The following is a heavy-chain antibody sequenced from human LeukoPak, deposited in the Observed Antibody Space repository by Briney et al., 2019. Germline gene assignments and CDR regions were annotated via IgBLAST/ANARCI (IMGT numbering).Heavy chain of an antibody. Sequence: PSQTLSLTCTVSGGSISSGGYYWSWIRQHPGKGLEWIGYIYYSGSTYYNPSLKSRVTISVDTSKNQFSLKLSSVTAADTAVYYCARVDTAMGYYYYYYMDVWGKGTTVTVSS. CDR1: GGSISSGGYY. J-gene: IGHJ6*03. CDR3: ARVDTAMGYYYYYYMDV. CDR2: IYYSGST. V-gene: IGHV4-31*03. D-gene: IGHD5-18*01.